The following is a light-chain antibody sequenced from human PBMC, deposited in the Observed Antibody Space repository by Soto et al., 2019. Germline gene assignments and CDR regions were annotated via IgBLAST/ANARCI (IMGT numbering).Light chain of an antibody. CDR3: SSYTSSSTHNYV. Sequence: QSVLTQPASVSGSPGQSITISCTGTSSDVGGYNYVSWYQQHPGKATKLMIYDVSNRPSGVSNRFSGSKSGNTASLTISGLQAEDEADYYCSSYTSSSTHNYVFGTGTKVTVL. CDR1: SSDVGGYNY. CDR2: DVS. J-gene: IGLJ1*01. V-gene: IGLV2-14*01.